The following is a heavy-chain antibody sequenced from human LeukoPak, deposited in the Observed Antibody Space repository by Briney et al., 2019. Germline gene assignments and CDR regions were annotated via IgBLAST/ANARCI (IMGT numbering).Heavy chain of an antibody. J-gene: IGHJ4*02. CDR1: GGSISSYY. CDR3: ARVPPIFGVVIPDY. CDR2: IYYSGST. V-gene: IGHV4-59*01. Sequence: PSETLSLTCTVSGGSISSYYWSWIRQPPGKGLERIGYIYYSGSTNYNPSLKSRVNISVDTSKNQFSLKLSSVTAADTAVYYCARVPPIFGVVIPDYWGQGTLVTVSS. D-gene: IGHD3-3*01.